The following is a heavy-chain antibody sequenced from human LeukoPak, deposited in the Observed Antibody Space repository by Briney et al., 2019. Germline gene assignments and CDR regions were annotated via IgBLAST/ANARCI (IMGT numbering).Heavy chain of an antibody. CDR3: ARGLVVVSGGDY. D-gene: IGHD2-21*02. J-gene: IGHJ4*02. Sequence: SETLCLTCTASGGSISSYYWSWIRQPPGKGLEWIGYIYYSGSTNCNPSLRSRVTISVDTSTNQFSLKLSSVTAADTAVYYCARGLVVVSGGDYWGQGTLVTVSS. CDR1: GGSISSYY. CDR2: IYYSGST. V-gene: IGHV4-59*01.